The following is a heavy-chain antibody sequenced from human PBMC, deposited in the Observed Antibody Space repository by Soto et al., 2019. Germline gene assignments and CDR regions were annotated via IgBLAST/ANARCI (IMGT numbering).Heavy chain of an antibody. CDR1: GFTFSSYE. V-gene: IGHV3-48*03. Sequence: PGGSLRLSCAASGFTFSSYEMNWVRQAPGKWLEWVSYISSSGSTIYYADSVKGRFTISRDNAKNSLYLQMNSLRAEDTAVYYCARTEGDMVRGVIGGYFDYWGQGXLVTVSS. CDR3: ARTEGDMVRGVIGGYFDY. J-gene: IGHJ4*02. D-gene: IGHD3-10*01. CDR2: ISSSGSTI.